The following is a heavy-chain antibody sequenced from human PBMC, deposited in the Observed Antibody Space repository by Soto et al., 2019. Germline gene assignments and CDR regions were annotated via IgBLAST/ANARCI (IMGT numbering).Heavy chain of an antibody. J-gene: IGHJ6*02. CDR1: GGTFSSYA. CDR2: VIPIFGTA. V-gene: IGHV1-69*12. Sequence: QVQLVQSGAEVKKPGSSVKVSCKASGGTFSSYAISWVRQAPGQGLEWMGGVIPIFGTADYAQKFQGRVTMPAHEATSTAYMALSSLRSEDTAVYYCARDLPEMATTRVIYGMDVWGQGTTVTVSS. CDR3: ARDLPEMATTRVIYGMDV. D-gene: IGHD5-12*01.